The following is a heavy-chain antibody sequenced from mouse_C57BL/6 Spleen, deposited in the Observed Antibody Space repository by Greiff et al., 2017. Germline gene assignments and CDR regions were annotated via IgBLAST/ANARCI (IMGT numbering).Heavy chain of an antibody. V-gene: IGHV14-2*01. D-gene: IGHD1-1*01. CDR2: IDPEDGET. J-gene: IGHJ2*01. CDR1: GFNIKDYY. Sequence: EVQLQQSGAELVKPGASVKLSCTASGFNIKDYYMHWVKQRTEQGLEWIGRIDPEDGETKYAPTFQGKATITADTSSNTAYLQLSSLTSEDTAVYYCARHGSHYFDYWGQGTTLTVSS. CDR3: ARHGSHYFDY.